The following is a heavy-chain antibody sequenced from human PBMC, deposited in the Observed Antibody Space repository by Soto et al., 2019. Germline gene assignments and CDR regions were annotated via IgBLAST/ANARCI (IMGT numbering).Heavy chain of an antibody. CDR3: ARPHGADYCSSTSCFDAFDI. Sequence: GESLKISCKGSGYSFTSYWIGWVRQMPGKGLEWMGIIYPGDSDTRYSPSFQGQVTISADKSISTAYLQWSSLKASDTAMYYCARPHGADYCSSTSCFDAFDIWGQGTMVTVSS. D-gene: IGHD2-2*01. CDR1: GYSFTSYW. J-gene: IGHJ3*02. CDR2: IYPGDSDT. V-gene: IGHV5-51*01.